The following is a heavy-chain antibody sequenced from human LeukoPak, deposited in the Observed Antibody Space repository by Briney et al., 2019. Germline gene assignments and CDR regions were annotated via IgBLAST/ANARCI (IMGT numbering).Heavy chain of an antibody. V-gene: IGHV3-30-3*01. Sequence: GGSLRLSCAASGFSVDDYAMSWVRQAPGKGLEWVAVISYDGSNKYYADSVKGRFTISRDNSKNTLYLQMNSLRAEDTAVYYCARDDPAEDYFDYWGQGTLVTVSS. CDR3: ARDDPAEDYFDY. CDR1: GFSVDDYA. CDR2: ISYDGSNK. J-gene: IGHJ4*02.